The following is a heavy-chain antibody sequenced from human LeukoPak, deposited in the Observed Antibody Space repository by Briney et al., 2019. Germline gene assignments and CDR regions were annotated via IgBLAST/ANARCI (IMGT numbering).Heavy chain of an antibody. J-gene: IGHJ5*02. D-gene: IGHD6-13*01. CDR1: GFTFGSHE. Sequence: GGSLRLSCAASGFTFGSHEMNWVRQAPGEGLEWVAYISGSGPGIYYADSVKGRFTISRDNAKDSLYLQLNSVRAEDTAVYYCAREVKTASGSWWFDAWGQGTLVTVSS. CDR3: AREVKTASGSWWFDA. CDR2: ISGSGPGI. V-gene: IGHV3-48*03.